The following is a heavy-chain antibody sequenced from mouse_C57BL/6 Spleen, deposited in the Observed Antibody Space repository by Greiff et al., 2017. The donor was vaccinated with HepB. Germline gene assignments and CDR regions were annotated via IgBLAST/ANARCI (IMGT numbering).Heavy chain of an antibody. Sequence: VQLQESGAELARPGASVKLSCKASGYTFTSYGISWVKQRTGQGLEWIGEIYPRSGNTYYNEKFKGKATLTADKSSSTAYMELRSLTSEDSAVYFCALRRDWYFDVWGTGTTVTVSS. D-gene: IGHD2-12*01. J-gene: IGHJ1*03. CDR2: IYPRSGNT. V-gene: IGHV1-81*01. CDR1: GYTFTSYG. CDR3: ALRRDWYFDV.